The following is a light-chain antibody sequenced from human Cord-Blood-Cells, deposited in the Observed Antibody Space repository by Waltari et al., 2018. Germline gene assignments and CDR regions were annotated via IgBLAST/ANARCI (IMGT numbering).Light chain of an antibody. CDR2: SNK. CDR3: AAWDDSLNGVV. CDR1: SSNIGSNT. V-gene: IGLV1-44*01. J-gene: IGLJ2*01. Sequence: QSVLTQPPSASGTPGQRVTISCSGSSSNIGSNTVNWYQQLPGTAPKLLIYSNKQRPSGVPDRFSGSKSGYSASLAISGLQSEDEADYYCAAWDDSLNGVVFGGGTKLTVL.